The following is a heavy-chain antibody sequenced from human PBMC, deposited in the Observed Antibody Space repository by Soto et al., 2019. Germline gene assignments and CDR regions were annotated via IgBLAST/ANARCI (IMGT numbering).Heavy chain of an antibody. J-gene: IGHJ6*03. CDR1: GVSISSYY. CDR2: IYYSGST. Sequence: SETLSLTCTFSGVSISSYYWSWIRQPPGKGLEWIGYIYYSGSTNYNPSLKSRVTISVDTSKNQFSLKLSSVTAADTAVYYCARDGRRFPHYYYYMDVWGKGTTVTVSS. D-gene: IGHD3-3*01. V-gene: IGHV4-59*12. CDR3: ARDGRRFPHYYYYMDV.